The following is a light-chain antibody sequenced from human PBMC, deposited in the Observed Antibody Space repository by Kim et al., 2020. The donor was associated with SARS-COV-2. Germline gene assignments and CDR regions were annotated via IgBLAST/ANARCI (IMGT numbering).Light chain of an antibody. J-gene: IGLJ2*01. CDR1: SLRSYY. CDR3: NSLDSIDNVV. CDR2: GKN. V-gene: IGLV3-19*01. Sequence: SSELTQDPAVSVALGQTVRITCQGDSLRSYYATWYQQKPGQAPIVVIYGKNNRPSGIPDRFSGSSSGNTASLTITGTQAGDEADYYCNSLDSIDNVVFGG.